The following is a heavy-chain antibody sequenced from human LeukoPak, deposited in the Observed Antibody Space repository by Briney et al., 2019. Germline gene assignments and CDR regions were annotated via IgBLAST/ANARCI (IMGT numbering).Heavy chain of an antibody. CDR3: ARGDWYYYDSSGYGH. D-gene: IGHD3-22*01. V-gene: IGHV3-48*04. Sequence: GGSLRLSCAASGFTFSSYSMNWVRQAPGKGLEWVSYISSSSSTIYYADSVKGRFTISRDNAKNSLYLQMNSLRAEDTAVYYCARGDWYYYDSSGYGHWGQGTLVTVSS. J-gene: IGHJ4*02. CDR2: ISSSSSTI. CDR1: GFTFSSYS.